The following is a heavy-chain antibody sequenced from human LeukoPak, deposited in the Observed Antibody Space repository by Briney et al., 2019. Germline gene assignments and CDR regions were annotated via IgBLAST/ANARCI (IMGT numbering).Heavy chain of an antibody. J-gene: IGHJ4*02. CDR2: ISGSGSST. V-gene: IGHV3-11*06. D-gene: IGHD3-22*01. CDR1: GFTFSNYY. CDR3: ARDQGENYDSSGYYPY. Sequence: PGGSLRLSCAASGFTFSNYYMSWIRQAPGKGLEWVSYISGSGSSTNYADSVKGRFTFSRDNAKNSLYLQMNSLRAEDTAVYYCARDQGENYDSSGYYPYWGQGTLVTVSS.